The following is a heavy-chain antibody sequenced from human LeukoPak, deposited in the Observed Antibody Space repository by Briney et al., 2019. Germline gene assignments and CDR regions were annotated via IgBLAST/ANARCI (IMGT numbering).Heavy chain of an antibody. CDR1: GFTFSSYA. CDR2: ISGSGGST. CDR3: AKTSKYYDTPDY. Sequence: GGSLRFSCAASGFTFSSYAMSWVRQAPGKGLEWVSAISGSGGSTYYADSVKGRFTISRDNSKNTLYLQMNSLRAEDTAVYYCAKTSKYYDTPDYWGQGTLVTVSS. J-gene: IGHJ4*02. V-gene: IGHV3-23*01. D-gene: IGHD3-22*01.